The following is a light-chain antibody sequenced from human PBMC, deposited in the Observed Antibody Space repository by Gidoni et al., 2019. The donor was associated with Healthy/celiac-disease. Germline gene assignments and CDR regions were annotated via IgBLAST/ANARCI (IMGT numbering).Light chain of an antibody. CDR2: AAS. CDR1: QSISSY. CDR3: QQSYSTPQD. V-gene: IGKV1-39*01. J-gene: IGKJ3*01. Sequence: DIQMTQSPSSLSASVGDSVTITCRASQSISSYLNWYQQKPGKAPKLLIYAASSLQSGVPSRFSGSGSGTDFTLTISSLQPEDFATYYCQQSYSTPQDFGPXTKVDIK.